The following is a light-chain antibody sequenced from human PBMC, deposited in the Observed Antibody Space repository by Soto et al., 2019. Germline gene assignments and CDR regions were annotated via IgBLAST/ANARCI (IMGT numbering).Light chain of an antibody. Sequence: EIVLTQSPATLSLSPGERATLSCRASQSVSNYLAWCQQKPGQAPRLLISDASNRATGIPGRFSSSGSGTDFSLTISSLEPEDFALYYCQQYNNWPTWTFGQGTKVDI. CDR1: QSVSNY. V-gene: IGKV3-11*01. CDR3: QQYNNWPTWT. J-gene: IGKJ1*01. CDR2: DAS.